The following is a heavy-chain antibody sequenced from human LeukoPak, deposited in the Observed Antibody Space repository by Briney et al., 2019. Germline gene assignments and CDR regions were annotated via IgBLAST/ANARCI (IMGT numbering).Heavy chain of an antibody. Sequence: GASVRVSCKASGYTLTSYYIRWVRQAPGQGLEWMAWINPNSGVTNYAQKFQGRVTLTRDTPISTVYMEVSRLRSDDTAVYYCARALMTTVTLGDYWGQGALVTVSS. D-gene: IGHD4-11*01. CDR2: INPNSGVT. J-gene: IGHJ4*02. CDR1: GYTLTSYY. CDR3: ARALMTTVTLGDY. V-gene: IGHV1-2*02.